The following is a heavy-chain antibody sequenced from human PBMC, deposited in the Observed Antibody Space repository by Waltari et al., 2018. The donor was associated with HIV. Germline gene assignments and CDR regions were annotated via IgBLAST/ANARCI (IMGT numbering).Heavy chain of an antibody. CDR2: IRSNAYGGAT. D-gene: IGHD5-12*01. Sequence: EVQLLESGGGLVKPGRSLRLSCTASGFTFGDYTVSWFRQAPGKGLEWVGFIRSNAYGGATEYAASVKGRFTISRDDSKSIAYLQMDSLKTEDTAVYYCTREGGRDGYNFLQVSFDYWGQGTLVTVSS. J-gene: IGHJ4*02. V-gene: IGHV3-49*05. CDR1: GFTFGDYT. CDR3: TREGGRDGYNFLQVSFDY.